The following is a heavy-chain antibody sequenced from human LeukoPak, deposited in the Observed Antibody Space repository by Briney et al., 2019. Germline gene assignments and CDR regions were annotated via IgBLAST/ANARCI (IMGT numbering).Heavy chain of an antibody. Sequence: SETLSLTCTVSGGSISNYYWSWIRQPPGKGLEWIGYIYYSGSTNYNPSLKSRVTISVDTSKNQFTLKLSSVTAEDTALYYCAKDAHDILTGYYNYFDYWGQGTLVTVSS. D-gene: IGHD3-9*01. J-gene: IGHJ4*02. CDR2: IYYSGST. V-gene: IGHV4-59*01. CDR3: AKDAHDILTGYYNYFDY. CDR1: GGSISNYY.